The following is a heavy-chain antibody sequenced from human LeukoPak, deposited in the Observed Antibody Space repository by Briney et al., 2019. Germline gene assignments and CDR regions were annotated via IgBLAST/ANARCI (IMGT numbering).Heavy chain of an antibody. Sequence: EASVKVSCKASGYTFTSYGISWVRQAPGQGLEWMGWISAYNGNTNYAQKLQGRVTITRDTSASTAYMELSSLRSEDTAVYYCARDLKPHGSGFDYWGQGTLVTVSS. CDR2: ISAYNGNT. V-gene: IGHV1-18*01. J-gene: IGHJ4*02. CDR1: GYTFTSYG. CDR3: ARDLKPHGSGFDY. D-gene: IGHD3-10*01.